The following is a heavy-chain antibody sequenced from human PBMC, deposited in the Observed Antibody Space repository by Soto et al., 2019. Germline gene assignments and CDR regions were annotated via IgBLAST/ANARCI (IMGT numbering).Heavy chain of an antibody. J-gene: IGHJ4*02. CDR3: AHKGPEDWPLDY. D-gene: IGHD3-9*01. V-gene: IGHV2-5*02. Sequence: QITLKESGPTLVRPTQTLTLTCAFSGFSLSTSGVGVGWIRQPPGKALEWLAVIYWDYSKHYSPSLRSRLTITKDTSKNQLVLTMTNMDPMDTGTYYCAHKGPEDWPLDYWGQGTLVTVSS. CDR1: GFSLSTSGVG. CDR2: IYWDYSK.